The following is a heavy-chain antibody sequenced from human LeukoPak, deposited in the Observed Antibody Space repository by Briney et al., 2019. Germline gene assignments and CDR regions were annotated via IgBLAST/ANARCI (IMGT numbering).Heavy chain of an antibody. CDR2: ISYDGSNK. J-gene: IGHJ6*02. CDR1: GFTFSSYG. D-gene: IGHD1-26*01. CDR3: AKDLNSGWELLGHYYYYYGMDV. Sequence: AGGSLRPSCAASGFTFSSYGMHWVRQAPGKGLEWVAVISYDGSNKYYADSVKGRFTISRDNSKNTLYLQMNSLRAEDTAVYYCAKDLNSGWELLGHYYYYYGMDVWGQGTTVTVSS. V-gene: IGHV3-30*18.